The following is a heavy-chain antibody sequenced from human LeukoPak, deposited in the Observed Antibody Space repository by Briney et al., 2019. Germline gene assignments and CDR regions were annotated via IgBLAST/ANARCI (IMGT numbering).Heavy chain of an antibody. CDR2: IGGGGRDT. CDR1: GFTFTSYA. D-gene: IGHD4/OR15-4a*01. J-gene: IGHJ6*03. V-gene: IGHV3-23*01. Sequence: GGSLRLSCGASGFTFTSYAMSWVRQAPGKGLEWLSTIGGGGRDTFYADSVKGRFTVSRDNSKNTLYLQMSSLRAEDTAVYFCAKNRGANYYNYYMDVWSKGTTVTVSS. CDR3: AKNRGANYYNYYMDV.